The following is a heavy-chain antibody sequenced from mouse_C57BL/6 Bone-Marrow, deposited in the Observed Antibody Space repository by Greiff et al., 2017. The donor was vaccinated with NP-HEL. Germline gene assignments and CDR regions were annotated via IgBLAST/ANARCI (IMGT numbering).Heavy chain of an antibody. V-gene: IGHV14-4*01. J-gene: IGHJ2*01. CDR2: IDPENGDT. CDR3: TAYYFDY. Sequence: VQLQQSGAELVRPGASVKLSCTASGFNIKDDYMHWVKQRPERGLEWIGWIDPENGDTEYASKFQGKATITADTSSNTAYLQLSSLTSEDTAVYYCTAYYFDYWGQGTTLTVSS. CDR1: GFNIKDDY. D-gene: IGHD6-5*01.